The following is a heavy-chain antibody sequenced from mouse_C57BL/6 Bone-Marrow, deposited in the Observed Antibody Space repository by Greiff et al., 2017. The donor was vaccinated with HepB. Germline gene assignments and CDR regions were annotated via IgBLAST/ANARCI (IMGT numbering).Heavy chain of an antibody. CDR2: IYPGSGNT. Sequence: VQLQQSGAELVRPGASVKLSCKASGYTFTDYYINWVKQRPGQGLEWIARIYPGSGNTYYNEKFKGKATLTAEKSSSTAYMQLSSLTSEDSAVYFCNYGSSYSFDYWGQGTTLTVSS. D-gene: IGHD1-1*01. CDR1: GYTFTDYY. J-gene: IGHJ2*01. CDR3: NYGSSYSFDY. V-gene: IGHV1-76*01.